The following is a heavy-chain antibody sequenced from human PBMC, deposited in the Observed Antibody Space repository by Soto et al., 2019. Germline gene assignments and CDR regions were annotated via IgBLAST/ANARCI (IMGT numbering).Heavy chain of an antibody. CDR1: GGTFSSFA. CDR2: IIPIFGTA. Sequence: SVKVSCKASGGTFSSFAVSWVRQAPGHGLEWMGGIIPIFGTANYAQKFQGRVTITADKSTSTAYMELSSLRSEDTAVYYCASGTIFGDYYYGMDVWGPGTTVTVSS. D-gene: IGHD3-3*01. CDR3: ASGTIFGDYYYGMDV. J-gene: IGHJ6*02. V-gene: IGHV1-69*06.